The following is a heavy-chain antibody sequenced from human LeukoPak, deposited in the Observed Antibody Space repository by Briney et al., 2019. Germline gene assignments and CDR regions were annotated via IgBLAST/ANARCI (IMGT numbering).Heavy chain of an antibody. CDR1: GYTFTSYG. D-gene: IGHD2-21*02. V-gene: IGHV1-18*01. CDR3: ARDQEAYCGGDCYPGAY. J-gene: IGHJ4*02. CDR2: ISAYSGNT. Sequence: ASVKVSCKASGYTFTSYGISWVRQAPGQGLEWMGWISAYSGNTNYAQKLQGRVTMTTDTSTSTAYMELRSLRSDDTAVYYCARDQEAYCGGDCYPGAYWGQGTLVTVSS.